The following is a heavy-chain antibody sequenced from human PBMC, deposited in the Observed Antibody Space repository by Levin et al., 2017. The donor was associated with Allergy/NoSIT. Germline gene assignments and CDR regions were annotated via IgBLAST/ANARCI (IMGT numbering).Heavy chain of an antibody. CDR2: IDPSDSYT. CDR3: ARHAAGSGSDGEY. J-gene: IGHJ4*02. V-gene: IGHV5-10-1*01. D-gene: IGHD3-10*01. CDR1: GYSFTSYW. Sequence: GESLKISCKGSGYSFTSYWISWVRQMPGKGLEWVGRIDPSDSYTNYSPSFQGHVTISADKSISTAYLQWSSLKASDTAMYYCARHAAGSGSDGEYWGQGTMVNVSS.